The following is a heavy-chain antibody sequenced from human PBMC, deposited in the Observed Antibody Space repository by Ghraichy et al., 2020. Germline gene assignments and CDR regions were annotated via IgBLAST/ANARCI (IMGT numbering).Heavy chain of an antibody. CDR1: GYTFTSYG. Sequence: ASVKVSCKASGYTFTSYGISWVRQAPGQGLEWMGWISAYNGNTNYAQKLQGRVTMTTDTSTSTAYMELRSLRSDDTAVYYCARNSLDGDYSNWFDPWGQGTLVTVSS. CDR2: ISAYNGNT. CDR3: ARNSLDGDYSNWFDP. D-gene: IGHD4-17*01. J-gene: IGHJ5*02. V-gene: IGHV1-18*04.